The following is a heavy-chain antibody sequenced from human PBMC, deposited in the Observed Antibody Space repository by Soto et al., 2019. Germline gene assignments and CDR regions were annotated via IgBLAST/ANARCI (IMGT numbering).Heavy chain of an antibody. CDR2: ILYSGTT. Sequence: QLQLQESGPGLLRPSETLSLTCNVSGGAISSSSYFWGWVRQPPGQTLEWIGHILYSGTTHYNESLKSRVTVSVDTSKNQCSLRLNSVTPADTAVYYCARGGGYYGVLFDYWGQGTLVPVSS. J-gene: IGHJ4*02. D-gene: IGHD4-17*01. V-gene: IGHV4-39*01. CDR3: ARGGGYYGVLFDY. CDR1: GGAISSSSYF.